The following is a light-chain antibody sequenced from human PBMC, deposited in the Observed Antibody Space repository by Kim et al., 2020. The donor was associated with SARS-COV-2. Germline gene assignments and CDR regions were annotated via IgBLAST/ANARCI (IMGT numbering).Light chain of an antibody. V-gene: IGLV6-57*01. Sequence: NFMLTQPHSVSGSPGKTVTISCTRSTGSIASNYVQWYQQRPGSSPTTVIYDDNQRPSGVPDRFSGSIDSSSNSASLTISGLKTEDEADYYCQSYDSSNWVFGGGTKLTVL. CDR1: TGSIASNY. CDR3: QSYDSSNWV. J-gene: IGLJ3*02. CDR2: DDN.